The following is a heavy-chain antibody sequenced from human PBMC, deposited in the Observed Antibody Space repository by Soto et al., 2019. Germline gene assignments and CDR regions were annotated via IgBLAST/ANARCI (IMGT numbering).Heavy chain of an antibody. Sequence: GGSLRLSCAASGFTFSSYWMSWVRQAPGKGLEWVANIKQDGSEKYYVDSVKGRFTISRDDAKNSLYRQMNSLRAEDTAVYYCARDTRWLPDKGGRNYYYYYGMDVWGQGTTVTVSS. CDR2: IKQDGSEK. V-gene: IGHV3-7*03. D-gene: IGHD3-16*01. J-gene: IGHJ6*02. CDR1: GFTFSSYW. CDR3: ARDTRWLPDKGGRNYYYYYGMDV.